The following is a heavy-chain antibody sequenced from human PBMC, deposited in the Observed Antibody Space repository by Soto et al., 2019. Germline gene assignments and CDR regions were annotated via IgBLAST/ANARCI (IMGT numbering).Heavy chain of an antibody. J-gene: IGHJ2*01. CDR1: GFTFSSYT. Sequence: EVQLVESGGGLVKPGESLRLSCAASGFTFSSYTMNWVRQAPGKGLEWVSSISSSSSFIYYADSLKGRFTISRDNDKNSLYLQMNSLRAEDTAVYYCARKEARGDYFDLWGRGTLVTVSS. V-gene: IGHV3-21*01. CDR2: ISSSSSFI. D-gene: IGHD3-10*01. CDR3: ARKEARGDYFDL.